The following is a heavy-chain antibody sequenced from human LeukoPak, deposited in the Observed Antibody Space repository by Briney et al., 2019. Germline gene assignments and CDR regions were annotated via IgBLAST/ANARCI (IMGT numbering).Heavy chain of an antibody. CDR1: GESFSGYY. CDR2: INHSGST. CDR3: AXANXXXRXGAAQKNYYYYXDV. J-gene: IGHJ6*03. Sequence: SETLPLTCAVHGESFSGYYWSWIRQPPGKGLEWIGEINHSGSTNYNPSLKSRVTVSVETSKNQFSLNLRSVTAADTAIYYCAXANXXXRXGAAQKNYYYYXDVWGKGTTVXVSS. V-gene: IGHV4-34*01. D-gene: IGHD1-26*01.